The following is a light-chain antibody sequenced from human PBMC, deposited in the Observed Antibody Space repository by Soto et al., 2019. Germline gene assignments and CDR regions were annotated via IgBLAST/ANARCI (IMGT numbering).Light chain of an antibody. CDR2: GAS. J-gene: IGKJ5*01. CDR1: PSVSSSY. Sequence: EIVLTQSPGTLSLSPGDRATLSCRASPSVSSSYLAWYQQKPGQAPRLLIYGASSRATGIPDRFSGSGSGTDFTLTISRLEPEDFAVYYCQQYGGSPPLTFGQGTRLEIK. CDR3: QQYGGSPPLT. V-gene: IGKV3-20*01.